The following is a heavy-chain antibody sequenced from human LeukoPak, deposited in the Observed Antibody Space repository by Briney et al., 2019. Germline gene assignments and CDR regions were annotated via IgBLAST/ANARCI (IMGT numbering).Heavy chain of an antibody. V-gene: IGHV1-69*05. Sequence: SVKVSCKASGGTFSSYAISWVRQAPGQGLEWMGRIIPIFGTANYAQKFQGRVTITTDESTSTAYMELSSLRSEDTAVYYCAPTDGDLPYPTTDYWGQGTLVTVSS. D-gene: IGHD4-17*01. CDR2: IIPIFGTA. CDR3: APTDGDLPYPTTDY. CDR1: GGTFSSYA. J-gene: IGHJ4*02.